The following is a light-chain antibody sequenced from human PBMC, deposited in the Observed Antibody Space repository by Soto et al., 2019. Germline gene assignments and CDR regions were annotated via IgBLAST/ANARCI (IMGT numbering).Light chain of an antibody. CDR1: QSVLYSSNNKNY. J-gene: IGKJ1*01. V-gene: IGKV4-1*01. CDR2: WAS. CDR3: QQYYSTPPT. Sequence: DIVMTQSPDSLAVSLGERATINCKSSQSVLYSSNNKNYLAWYQQKPGQPPKLLIYWASTRESGVPDRFSGSGSGTDFNLTISSLQAEDEAVYYCQQYYSTPPTFGQGTKVEIK.